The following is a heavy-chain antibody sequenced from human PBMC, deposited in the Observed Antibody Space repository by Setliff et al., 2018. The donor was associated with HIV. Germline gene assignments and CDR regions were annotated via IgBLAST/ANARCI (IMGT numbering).Heavy chain of an antibody. J-gene: IGHJ6*03. CDR2: INTHSGYT. CDR1: GYTFNNYG. CDR3: ARAGVVEGYYYYYYMDV. Sequence: ASVKVSCKASGYTFNNYGISWVRQAPGQGLEWMGWINTHSGYTNYAQNVQGRVTVTMDTSTSTAYMELSSLRSEDTAVYYCARAGVVEGYYYYYYMDVWGKGTTVTVSS. V-gene: IGHV1-18*01. D-gene: IGHD2-15*01.